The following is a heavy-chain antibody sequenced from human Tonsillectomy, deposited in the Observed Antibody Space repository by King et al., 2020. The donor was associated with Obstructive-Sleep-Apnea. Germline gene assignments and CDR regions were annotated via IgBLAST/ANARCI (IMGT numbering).Heavy chain of an antibody. D-gene: IGHD3-10*02. Sequence: VQLVESGGGLVQPGRSLRLSCVASGFTFGDHDMHWVRQSPGKGLEWVSSITWNSDKLDYAASVKGRFTISRDNAKNSLYLQMNSLRTEDTALYYCAIDFSHMFPIHGKADFWGQGTQVTVSS. V-gene: IGHV3-9*01. CDR3: AIDFSHMFPIHGKADF. CDR2: ITWNSDKL. CDR1: GFTFGDHD. J-gene: IGHJ4*02.